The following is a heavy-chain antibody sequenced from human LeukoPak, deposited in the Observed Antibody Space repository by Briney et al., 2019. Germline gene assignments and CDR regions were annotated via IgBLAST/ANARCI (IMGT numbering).Heavy chain of an antibody. V-gene: IGHV4-59*01. CDR2: IHYSGDT. D-gene: IGHD1-1*01. Sequence: SEALSLTCTVSGGSISSFFWSWIRQPPGKGREWIGSIHYSGDTKYNPFLKSRVSLSVDTSKQQFSLRLSSVTAADTAVYYCARDLELERNRWNYFESWGQGTLVTVSS. J-gene: IGHJ4*02. CDR1: GGSISSFF. CDR3: ARDLELERNRWNYFES.